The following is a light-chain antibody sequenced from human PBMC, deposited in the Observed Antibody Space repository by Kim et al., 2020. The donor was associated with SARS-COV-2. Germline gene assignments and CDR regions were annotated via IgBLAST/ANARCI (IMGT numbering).Light chain of an antibody. J-gene: IGKJ1*01. Sequence: EIVLTQSPGTLSLSPGERATLSCRASQSVSSNSLAWYQRKPGQGPRLLIYGAARRATGIPDRFSGSGSGTDFSLTISRLEAEDFAVYYCQQYGNSPTFGQGTKVDIK. CDR2: GAA. CDR3: QQYGNSPT. CDR1: QSVSSNS. V-gene: IGKV3-20*01.